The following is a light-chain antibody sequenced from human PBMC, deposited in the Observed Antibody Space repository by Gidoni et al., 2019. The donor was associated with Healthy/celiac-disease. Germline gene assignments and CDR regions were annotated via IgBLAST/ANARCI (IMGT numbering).Light chain of an antibody. Sequence: SYELTQPPSVSVSPGQTASITCSGDKMGDKYACWYQQKPAQSPVLVIYQDSKRPSGTPDRFTGSNSGNTATLTIRGTQAMDEADYYCQAWDSSTVVFGGGTKLTVL. CDR3: QAWDSSTVV. J-gene: IGLJ2*01. CDR2: QDS. CDR1: KMGDKY. V-gene: IGLV3-1*01.